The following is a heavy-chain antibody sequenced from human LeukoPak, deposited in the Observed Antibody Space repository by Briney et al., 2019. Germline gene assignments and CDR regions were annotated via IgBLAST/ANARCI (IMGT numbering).Heavy chain of an antibody. J-gene: IGHJ4*02. V-gene: IGHV4-4*07. CDR2: IYTSGST. Sequence: SETLSLTCTVSGGSISSYYWSWIRQPAGKGLEWIGRIYTSGSTNYNPSLKSRVTMSVDTSENQFSLKLGSVTAADTAVYYCARVNDFWSGYSYYFDYWGQGTLVTVSS. D-gene: IGHD3-3*01. CDR3: ARVNDFWSGYSYYFDY. CDR1: GGSISSYY.